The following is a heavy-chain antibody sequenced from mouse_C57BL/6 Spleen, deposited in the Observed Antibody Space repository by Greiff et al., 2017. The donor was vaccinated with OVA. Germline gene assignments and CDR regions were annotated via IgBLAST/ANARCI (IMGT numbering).Heavy chain of an antibody. CDR2: ISSGSSTI. CDR1: GFTFSDYG. D-gene: IGHD2-3*01. V-gene: IGHV5-17*01. CDR3: ARKLYDPYAMDY. Sequence: VQLQQSGGGLVKPGGSLKLSCAASGFTFSDYGMHWVRQAPEKGLEWVAYISSGSSTIYYADTVKGRFTISRDNAKNTLFLQMTSLRSEDTAMYYCARKLYDPYAMDYWGQGTSVTVSS. J-gene: IGHJ4*01.